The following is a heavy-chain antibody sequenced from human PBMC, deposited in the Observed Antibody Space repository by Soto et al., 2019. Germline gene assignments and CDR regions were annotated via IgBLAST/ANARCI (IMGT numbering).Heavy chain of an antibody. D-gene: IGHD3-3*01. Sequence: SETLSLTCTVSGGSISSGGYYWSWIRQHPGKGLEWIGYIYYSGSTYYNPSLKSRVTISVDMSTNTAYMELSGLRPEDTAIYYCAADARRDDFWSSYPYYYYSMDVWGQGTTVTVSS. CDR1: GGSISSGGYY. V-gene: IGHV4-31*03. J-gene: IGHJ6*02. CDR3: AADARRDDFWSSYPYYYYSMDV. CDR2: IYYSGST.